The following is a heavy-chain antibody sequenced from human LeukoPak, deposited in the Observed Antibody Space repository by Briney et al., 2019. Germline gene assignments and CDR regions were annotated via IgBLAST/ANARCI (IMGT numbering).Heavy chain of an antibody. Sequence: GGSLRLSCAASGFTFSNYGMHWVRQAPGRGLGWVAVIWHGGSNENYADAVRGRFTISRDNSRNTLYLQMNSLRVEDTAVYYCATDAGGAAFDIWGQGTMVTVSS. V-gene: IGHV3-33*01. J-gene: IGHJ3*02. CDR2: IWHGGSNE. CDR3: ATDAGGAAFDI. D-gene: IGHD1-26*01. CDR1: GFTFSNYG.